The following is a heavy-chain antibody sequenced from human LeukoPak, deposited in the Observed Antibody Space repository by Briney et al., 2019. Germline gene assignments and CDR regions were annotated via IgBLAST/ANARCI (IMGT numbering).Heavy chain of an antibody. Sequence: PGASLRLSCAASGFTFSSYAMSWVRQAPGKGLEWVSAISGSGGSTYYADSVKGRFTISRDNSKNTLYLQMNSLRAEDTAVYYCAKDHETAVAGDWFDPWGQGTLVTVSS. V-gene: IGHV3-23*01. CDR2: ISGSGGST. CDR1: GFTFSSYA. CDR3: AKDHETAVAGDWFDP. J-gene: IGHJ5*02. D-gene: IGHD6-19*01.